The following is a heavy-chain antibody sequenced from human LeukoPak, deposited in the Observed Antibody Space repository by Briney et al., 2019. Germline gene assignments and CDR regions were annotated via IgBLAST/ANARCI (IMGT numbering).Heavy chain of an antibody. V-gene: IGHV1-2*02. J-gene: IGHJ4*02. CDR1: GYTFTAYY. D-gene: IGHD6-19*01. CDR2: IKPDSGSS. CDR3: ARARVPIEVAGLYYFDY. Sequence: ASVKVSCKASGYTFTAYYIHWLRQAPGQGPEWMGWIKPDSGSSHYAQKFQGRVTMTRDTSSNSAYMDLTSLKSDDTALYYCARARVPIEVAGLYYFDYWGQGALVTVSS.